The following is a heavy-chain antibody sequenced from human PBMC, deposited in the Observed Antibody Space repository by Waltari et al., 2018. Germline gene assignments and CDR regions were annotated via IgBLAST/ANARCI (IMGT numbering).Heavy chain of an antibody. J-gene: IGHJ4*02. CDR2: IYYSGST. Sequence: QVQLQESGPGLVKPSETLSLTCTVSGGSISSYYWSWIRQPPGKGLEWIGYIYYSGSTNYNPSLKSRVTIAVDTSKNQFSLKLSSGTAADTAVYYCARDGYDFIFDYWGQGTLVTVSS. D-gene: IGHD5-12*01. CDR1: GGSISSYY. CDR3: ARDGYDFIFDY. V-gene: IGHV4-59*01.